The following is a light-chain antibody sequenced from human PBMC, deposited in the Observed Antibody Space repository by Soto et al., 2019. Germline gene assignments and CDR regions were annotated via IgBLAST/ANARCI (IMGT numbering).Light chain of an antibody. CDR2: GNN. CDR3: QSYDNNLLV. CDR1: SSNIGAGYD. J-gene: IGLJ2*01. V-gene: IGLV1-40*01. Sequence: QSVLTQPPSVSGAPGQTITISCTGSSSNIGAGYDVHWYQQLPGRAPKLLIYGNNNRPSGVPDRFSGSKSGTSVSLAITGLQAEDEADYYCQSYDNNLLVFGGGTQLTVL.